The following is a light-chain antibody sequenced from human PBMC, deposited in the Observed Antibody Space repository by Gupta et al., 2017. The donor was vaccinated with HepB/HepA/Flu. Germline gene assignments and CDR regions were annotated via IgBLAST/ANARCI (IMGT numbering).Light chain of an antibody. J-gene: IGKJ4*01. CDR3: QQHNNYPLT. V-gene: IGKV1-17*01. CDR1: QGSRDD. CDR2: AAS. Sequence: DLQMTHSPSSLSASVGDRVTITCRASQGSRDDLGWYQQKSGKAPKRLIYAASSWESGVPARFSGSGSETEFTLTISSLQPEDYATYYCQQHNNYPLTFGGGTKVEIK.